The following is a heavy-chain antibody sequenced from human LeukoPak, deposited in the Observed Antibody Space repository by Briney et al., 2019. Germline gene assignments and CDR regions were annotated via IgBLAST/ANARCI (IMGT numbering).Heavy chain of an antibody. CDR2: IIPIFGTA. CDR3: ARAPYYDILSYDAFDI. J-gene: IGHJ3*02. V-gene: IGHV1-69*13. D-gene: IGHD3-9*01. Sequence: GASVKVSCKASGGTFSSYAISWVRQAPGQGLEWMGGIIPIFGTANYAQKFQGRVTITADESTSTAYMELSSLRSEDTAVYYCARAPYYDILSYDAFDIWGQGTMVTVSS. CDR1: GGTFSSYA.